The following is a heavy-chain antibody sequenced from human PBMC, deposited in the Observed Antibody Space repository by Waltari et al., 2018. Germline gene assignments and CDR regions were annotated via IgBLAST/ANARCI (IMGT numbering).Heavy chain of an antibody. CDR1: GGSFSGYY. CDR2: INHSGST. J-gene: IGHJ3*02. CDR3: ARDRGLRRLSTFEI. V-gene: IGHV4-34*01. Sequence: QVQLQQWGAGLLKPSETLSLTCAVYGGSFSGYYWSWIRQPPGKGLEWFGEINHSGSTNYNPSLKSRITISVDTSKSQFSLKLSSVTAADTAVYYCARDRGLRRLSTFEIWGQGTMVTVSS. D-gene: IGHD3-16*02.